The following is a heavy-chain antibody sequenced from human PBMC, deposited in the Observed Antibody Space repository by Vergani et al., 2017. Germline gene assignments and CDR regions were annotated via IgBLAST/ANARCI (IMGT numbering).Heavy chain of an antibody. D-gene: IGHD3-22*01. J-gene: IGHJ6*02. CDR2: INPNSGGT. CDR3: ARNPLSSGYSLGHYYGMGG. CDR1: GYTFTGYY. Sequence: QVQLVQSGAEVKKPGASVKVSCKASGYTFTGYYMHWVRQAPGQGLEWMGWINPNSGGTNYAQKFQGRVTMTRDTSISTAYMELSRLRSDDTAVYYCARNPLSSGYSLGHYYGMGGWGQGTTVTVSS. V-gene: IGHV1-2*02.